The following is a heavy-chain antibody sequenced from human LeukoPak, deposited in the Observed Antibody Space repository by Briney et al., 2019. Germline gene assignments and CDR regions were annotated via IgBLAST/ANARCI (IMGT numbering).Heavy chain of an antibody. CDR1: SYSISSGYY. CDR2: IYHSGST. Sequence: SETLSLTCTVSSYSISSGYYWGWIRQPPGKGLEWIGSIYHSGSTYYNPSLKSRVTISVDTSKNQFSLRLSSVTAADTAVYYCASHRGSTGFFDHWGQGTLVAVSS. J-gene: IGHJ4*02. CDR3: ASHRGSTGFFDH. V-gene: IGHV4-38-2*02. D-gene: IGHD1-26*01.